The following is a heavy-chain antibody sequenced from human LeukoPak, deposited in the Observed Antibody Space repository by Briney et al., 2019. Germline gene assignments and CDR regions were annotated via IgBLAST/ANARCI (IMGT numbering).Heavy chain of an antibody. V-gene: IGHV3-73*01. CDR1: GFTFSGSA. CDR2: IRTKGKNYAT. D-gene: IGHD4-17*01. CDR3: TRTTVTMADWFDP. Sequence: GGSLRLSCAASGFTFSGSAMHWVRQASGKGLEWVGCIRTKGKNYATEYAASVKGRFIVSRDDLKNTAYLQMNSLKIEDTALYYCTRTTVTMADWFDPWGQGTLVTVSS. J-gene: IGHJ5*02.